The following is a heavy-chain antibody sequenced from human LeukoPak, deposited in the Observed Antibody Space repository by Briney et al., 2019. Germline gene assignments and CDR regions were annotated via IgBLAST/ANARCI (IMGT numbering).Heavy chain of an antibody. V-gene: IGHV3-23*01. J-gene: IGHJ4*02. CDR3: AKFTPGGYYHGGRPETHFDY. Sequence: GGSLRLSCAASGFTFSSYAMSWVRQAPGKGLEWVPAISGSGGSTYYADSVKGRFTISRDNSKNTLYLQMNSLRAEDTAVYYCAKFTPGGYYHGGRPETHFDYWGQGTLVTVSS. D-gene: IGHD3-22*01. CDR1: GFTFSSYA. CDR2: ISGSGGST.